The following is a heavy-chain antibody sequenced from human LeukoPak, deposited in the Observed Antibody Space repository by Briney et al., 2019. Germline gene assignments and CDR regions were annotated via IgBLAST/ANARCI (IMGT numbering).Heavy chain of an antibody. D-gene: IGHD3-3*01. V-gene: IGHV1-2*02. Sequence: ASVKVSCKASGYTFTGYYMHWVRQAPGQGLEWMGWINPNSGGTNYAQKFQGRVTMTRDTSISTAYMELSRLRSDDTAVYYCARVTRFLEWIKIDYWGQGTLVTVSS. J-gene: IGHJ4*02. CDR2: INPNSGGT. CDR1: GYTFTGYY. CDR3: ARVTRFLEWIKIDY.